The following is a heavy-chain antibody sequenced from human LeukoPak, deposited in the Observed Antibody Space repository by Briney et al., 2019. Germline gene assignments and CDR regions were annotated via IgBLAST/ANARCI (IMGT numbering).Heavy chain of an antibody. Sequence: SETLSLTCAVSGYSISSGYYWGWIRQPPGKGLEWIGSIYHSGSTYYNPSLKSRVTISVDTSKNQFSLKLSSMTAADTAVYYCARVGYCSSTSCPRGAVDYWGQGTLVTVSS. V-gene: IGHV4-38-2*01. J-gene: IGHJ4*02. CDR1: GYSISSGYY. CDR2: IYHSGST. CDR3: ARVGYCSSTSCPRGAVDY. D-gene: IGHD2-2*01.